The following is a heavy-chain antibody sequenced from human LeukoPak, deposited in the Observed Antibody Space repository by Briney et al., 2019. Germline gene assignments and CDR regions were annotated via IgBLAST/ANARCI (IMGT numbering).Heavy chain of an antibody. D-gene: IGHD2-15*01. J-gene: IGHJ4*02. CDR1: GGSFSDYY. CDR3: ATRWWGLALDF. V-gene: IGHV4-34*01. Sequence: SETLSLTCAVYGGSFSDYYWSWLRQPPGKGLEWIGEINDSGYTNYNPSLKSRGSISVDTSKNQFSLSLSSVTAADTAVYYCATRWWGLALDFWGQGTLVTVSS. CDR2: INDSGYT.